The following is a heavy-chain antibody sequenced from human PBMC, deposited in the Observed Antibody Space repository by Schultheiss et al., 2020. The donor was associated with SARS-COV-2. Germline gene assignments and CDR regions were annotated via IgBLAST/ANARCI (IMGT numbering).Heavy chain of an antibody. CDR2: INSDGSST. D-gene: IGHD6-19*01. CDR1: GFTFSSYW. J-gene: IGHJ4*02. Sequence: GGSLRLSCAASGFTFSSYWMHWVRQAPGKGLVWVSRINSDGSSTSYADSVKGRFTISRDNSKNTLYLQMNSLRAEDTAVYYCAKAYSSGCLDYWGQGTLVTVAS. V-gene: IGHV3-74*01. CDR3: AKAYSSGCLDY.